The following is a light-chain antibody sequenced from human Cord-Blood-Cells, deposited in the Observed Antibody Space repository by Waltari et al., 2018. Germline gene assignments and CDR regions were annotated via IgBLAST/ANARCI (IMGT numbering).Light chain of an antibody. CDR2: DVS. Sequence: QSALTQPASVSGSPGQSITISCTGTSSHVGGYNYVSWYQQHPGKAPKLMIYDVSKRPSGVSNRFSGSKSGNTASLTISGLQAEDEADYYCSSYTSSSTPVVFGGGTKLTVL. CDR3: SSYTSSSTPVV. J-gene: IGLJ2*01. V-gene: IGLV2-14*01. CDR1: SSHVGGYNY.